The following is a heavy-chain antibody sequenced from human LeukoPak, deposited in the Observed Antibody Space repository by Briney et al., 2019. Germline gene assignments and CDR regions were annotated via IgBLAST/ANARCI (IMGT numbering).Heavy chain of an antibody. J-gene: IGHJ4*02. CDR1: GFTFSSYW. Sequence: GGSLRLSCAASGFTFSSYWMSWVRQAPGKGLEWVANIKQDGSEKYYVDSVKGRFTISRDNAKNSLYLQMNSLRAEDMAVYYCAKGSIAVAYYYFDYWGQGTLVTVSS. V-gene: IGHV3-7*03. D-gene: IGHD6-19*01. CDR3: AKGSIAVAYYYFDY. CDR2: IKQDGSEK.